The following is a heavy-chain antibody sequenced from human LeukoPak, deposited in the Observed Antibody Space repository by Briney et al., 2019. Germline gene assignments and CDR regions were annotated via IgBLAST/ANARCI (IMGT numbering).Heavy chain of an antibody. V-gene: IGHV3-9*01. J-gene: IGHJ6*03. CDR2: ISWSGGTI. D-gene: IGHD6-19*01. CDR1: GFTFDDYG. CDR3: AKDGTIAVTGYYYYMDV. Sequence: PGGSLRLSCAASGFTFDDYGMHWVRQAPGKGLEWVSGISWSGGTIAYAASVKGRFTISRDNAKNSLYLQMNSLRAEDTALYYCAKDGTIAVTGYYYYMDVWGKGTTVTISS.